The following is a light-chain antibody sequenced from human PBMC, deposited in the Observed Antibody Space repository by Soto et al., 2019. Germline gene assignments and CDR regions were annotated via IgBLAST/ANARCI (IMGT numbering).Light chain of an antibody. Sequence: DIQMTQSPSSVSASVGDRVTITCRASQGISSCLAWYQQKPGKAPTLLIYAASSLQSGVPSRFSGSGSGTDFTLTISSLQPEDFATYYCQHANSFPLTFGGGTKVEI. V-gene: IGKV1-12*01. CDR1: QGISSC. CDR2: AAS. J-gene: IGKJ4*01. CDR3: QHANSFPLT.